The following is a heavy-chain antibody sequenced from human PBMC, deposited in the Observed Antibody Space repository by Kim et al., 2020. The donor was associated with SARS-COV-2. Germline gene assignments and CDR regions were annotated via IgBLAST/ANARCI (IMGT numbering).Heavy chain of an antibody. CDR1: GFTFSSFG. Sequence: GGSLRLSCAASGFTFSSFGMHWVRQAPGKGLEWVTVISYDGTTKYYGDSVKGRFTISRDNSKNTVYLQMNSLRVDDTAVYYCAKERGSTTWFDYWGQGSL. D-gene: IGHD3-16*01. J-gene: IGHJ4*02. CDR3: AKERGSTTWFDY. CDR2: ISYDGTTK. V-gene: IGHV3-30*18.